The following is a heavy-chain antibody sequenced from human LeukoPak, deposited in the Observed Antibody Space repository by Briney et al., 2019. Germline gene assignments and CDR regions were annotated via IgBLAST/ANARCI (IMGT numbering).Heavy chain of an antibody. CDR2: INPNNGGT. D-gene: IGHD1-26*01. J-gene: IGHJ4*02. CDR1: GYTFTDHY. CDR3: ARGIVGAHQLIAY. V-gene: IGHV1-2*02. Sequence: ASVKVSCKASGYTFTDHYMHWVRQDPGQGLEWMGWINPNNGGTNFAQKFQGRVTMTRDTSISTAYMELSSLTSDDTAVYYCARGIVGAHQLIAYWGQGTLVTVSS.